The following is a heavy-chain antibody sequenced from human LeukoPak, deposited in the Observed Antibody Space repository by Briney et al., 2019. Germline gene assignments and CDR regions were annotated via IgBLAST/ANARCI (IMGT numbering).Heavy chain of an antibody. CDR3: ARVDYDILTGYYIYAFDI. V-gene: IGHV3-21*01. D-gene: IGHD3-9*01. CDR2: ISGSSSYI. CDR1: GFTFSSYS. Sequence: GGSQRLSCAASGFTFSSYSMNWVRQAPGKGLEWVSSISGSSSYIYYADSVKGRFTISRDNAKNSLYLQRNSLRAEDTAVYYCARVDYDILTGYYIYAFDIWGQGTMVTVSS. J-gene: IGHJ3*02.